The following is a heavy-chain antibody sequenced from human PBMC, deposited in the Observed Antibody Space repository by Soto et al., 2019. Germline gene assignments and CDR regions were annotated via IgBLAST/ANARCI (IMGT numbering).Heavy chain of an antibody. CDR2: IIPIFGTA. Sequence: SVKVSCKASGGTFSSYAISWVRQAPGQGLEWMGGIIPIFGTANYAQKFQGRVTITADESTSTAYMELSSLRSEDTAVYYCARSGYSYGHTTWAVAFDYWGRGTLVTVSS. CDR3: ARSGYSYGHTTWAVAFDY. J-gene: IGHJ4*02. D-gene: IGHD5-18*01. CDR1: GGTFSSYA. V-gene: IGHV1-69*13.